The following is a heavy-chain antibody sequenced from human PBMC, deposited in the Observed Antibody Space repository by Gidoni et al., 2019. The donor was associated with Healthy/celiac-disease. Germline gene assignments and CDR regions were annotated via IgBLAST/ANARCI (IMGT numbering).Heavy chain of an antibody. Sequence: QVQLVQSGAELKKPGASVKVSCKVSGYTLPALSMHWVRQAPGKGLEWMGGFDPEDGETIYAQKFQGRVTMTEDTSTDTAYMELSSLRSEDTAVYYCATVLYCGGDCYSWYFQHWGQGTLVTVSS. J-gene: IGHJ1*01. D-gene: IGHD2-21*02. CDR1: GYTLPALS. CDR3: ATVLYCGGDCYSWYFQH. V-gene: IGHV1-24*01. CDR2: FDPEDGET.